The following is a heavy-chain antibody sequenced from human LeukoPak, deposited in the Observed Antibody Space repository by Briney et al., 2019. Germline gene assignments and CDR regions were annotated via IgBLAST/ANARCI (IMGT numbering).Heavy chain of an antibody. CDR1: GFTFSNYN. CDR2: ISTRSTYI. J-gene: IGHJ4*02. Sequence: GGSLRLSCAASGFTFSNYNMNWGRQAPGKGLEWVPCISTRSTYIYYADSVKGRFTISRDNAKNSLYLQMNSLRADDTAVYYCAREEEWYASGTYYKGFDSWGQGTLVTVSS. D-gene: IGHD3-10*01. V-gene: IGHV3-21*01. CDR3: AREEEWYASGTYYKGFDS.